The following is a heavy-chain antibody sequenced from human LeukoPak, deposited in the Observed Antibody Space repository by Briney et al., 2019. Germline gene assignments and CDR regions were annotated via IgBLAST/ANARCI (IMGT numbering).Heavy chain of an antibody. J-gene: IGHJ4*02. V-gene: IGHV3-7*01. CDR2: INPDGIKR. CDR1: GLTFSSSW. D-gene: IGHD2/OR15-2a*01. CDR3: ARDLAFSRLDY. Sequence: GGSLRLSCAASGLTFSSSWMDWVRQAPGKGLEWVASINPDGIKRYSADSVKGRFTISRDNARNSLYLQMDSLRVEDTAFYYCARDLAFSRLDYWGQGVLVTVSS.